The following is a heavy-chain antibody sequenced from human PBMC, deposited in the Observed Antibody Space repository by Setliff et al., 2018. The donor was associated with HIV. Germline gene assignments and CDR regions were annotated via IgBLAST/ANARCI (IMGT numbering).Heavy chain of an antibody. Sequence: LSLTCTVPGGSMSSSGPGYYWGWVRQTPGGGLEWIGSVYYRGRTYYNPSLKSRVTISVDTSKNQLSLRLTSMAAADTAMYYCARSQPDTIFGVVTFDCWGQGKMVTVSS. CDR3: ARSQPDTIFGVVTFDC. J-gene: IGHJ4*02. V-gene: IGHV4-39*01. CDR2: VYYRGRT. CDR1: GGSMSSSGPGYY. D-gene: IGHD3-3*01.